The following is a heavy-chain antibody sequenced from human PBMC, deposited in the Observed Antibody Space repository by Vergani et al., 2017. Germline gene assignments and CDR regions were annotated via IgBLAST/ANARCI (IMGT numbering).Heavy chain of an antibody. D-gene: IGHD3-10*01. J-gene: IGHJ6*02. CDR2: IHHSGDT. CDR3: ARHGGSWGFCPSSYFYGMDV. Sequence: QVQLQESGPGLVKPSETLTLTCDVSDSSIMTNPYWGWFRQPPGKGLEWIGCIHHSGDTHYNSSLKSRVSISIVSSSKFSLSLTYVTAADTAIYYCARHGGSWGFCPSSYFYGMDVWGHGTTVTVSS. V-gene: IGHV4-38-2*01. CDR1: DSSIMTNPY.